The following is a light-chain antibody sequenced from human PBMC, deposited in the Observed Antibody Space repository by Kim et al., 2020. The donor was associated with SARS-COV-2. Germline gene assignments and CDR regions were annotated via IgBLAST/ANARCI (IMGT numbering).Light chain of an antibody. CDR3: QQSYITPFT. J-gene: IGKJ3*01. V-gene: IGKV1-39*01. CDR1: QSISSH. CDR2: AAS. Sequence: DIQMTQSPSSLSASVGDRVTITCRTTQSISSHLNWYQQKPGRAPKLLISAASTLQGGVPSRLSGSGSETVFTLTISSLQPEDFATYFCQQSYITPFTFGPGTKVDIK.